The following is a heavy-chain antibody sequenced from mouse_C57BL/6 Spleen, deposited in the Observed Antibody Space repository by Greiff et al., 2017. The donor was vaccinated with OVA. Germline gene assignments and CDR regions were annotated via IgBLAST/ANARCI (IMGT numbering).Heavy chain of an antibody. V-gene: IGHV5-15*01. CDR2: LSHLAYSI. D-gene: IGHD2-1*01. CDR1: GFTFSDSG. Sequence: EVQLVESGGGLVQPGGSLKLSCAASGFTFSDSGMAWVRQAPRTGLEWVALLSHLAYSIYYAGTVTGRFTISRENAKNTLYREMSSLRSEDTAMYYCARRGGNYWSGMDYWGQGTSVTVSS. J-gene: IGHJ4*01. CDR3: ARRGGNYWSGMDY.